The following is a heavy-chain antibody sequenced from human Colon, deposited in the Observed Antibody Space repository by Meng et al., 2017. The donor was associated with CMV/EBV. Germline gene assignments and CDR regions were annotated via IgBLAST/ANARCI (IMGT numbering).Heavy chain of an antibody. V-gene: IGHV3-21*01. J-gene: IGHJ5*02. D-gene: IGHD4-11*01. Sequence: GGSLRLSCAASGFTPSSFGMNWVRQAPGKGLEWASSISTISGFMYYADSERGRFTISRDNAKNSVYLQMNSLRAEDTAVYYCARDSNDYSDYAHWFDAWGQGTLVTVSS. CDR3: ARDSNDYSDYAHWFDA. CDR1: GFTPSSFG. CDR2: ISTISGFM.